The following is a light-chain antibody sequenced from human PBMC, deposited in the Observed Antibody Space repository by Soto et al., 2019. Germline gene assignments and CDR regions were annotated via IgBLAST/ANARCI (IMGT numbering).Light chain of an antibody. Sequence: QSALTQPASVSGSPGQSITISCTGTSSDVGAYNSVSWYQQEPGKAPKLMIYEVTNRPSGVSNRFSGSKSANTASLTISGLQAEDEADYYCSSYTRSSPLVFGTGTKLTVL. V-gene: IGLV2-14*01. J-gene: IGLJ1*01. CDR1: SSDVGAYNS. CDR3: SSYTRSSPLV. CDR2: EVT.